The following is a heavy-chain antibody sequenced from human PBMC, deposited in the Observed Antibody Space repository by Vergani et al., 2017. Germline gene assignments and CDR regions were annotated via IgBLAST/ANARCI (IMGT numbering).Heavy chain of an antibody. V-gene: IGHV3-33*06. Sequence: QVQLVESGGGVVQPGRSLRLSCAASGFTFSSYGMHWVRQAPGKGLEWVAVIWYDGSNKYYADSVKGRFTISRDNSKNTLYLQMNSLRAEDTAVYYCVQYSVAPWMDVWGQGSTVTVSS. D-gene: IGHD5-18*01. J-gene: IGHJ6*02. CDR2: IWYDGSNK. CDR1: GFTFSSYG. CDR3: VQYSVAPWMDV.